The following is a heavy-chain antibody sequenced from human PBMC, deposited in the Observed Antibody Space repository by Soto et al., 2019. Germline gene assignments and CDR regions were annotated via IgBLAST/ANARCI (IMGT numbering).Heavy chain of an antibody. CDR1: GFSFTNYY. CDR2: ISGDSTYI. V-gene: IGHV3-21*01. CDR3: ATSYSSASWYFQE. Sequence: EVQLVESGGGLVKPGGSLRLSCAASGFSFTNYYLNWVRQAPGKGLEWVSSISGDSTYIYYADSLKGRFTVSRDTAKSSLYLQINSLRAEDTAVYYCATSYSSASWYFQEWGQGTQVIVSS. J-gene: IGHJ1*01. D-gene: IGHD6-6*01.